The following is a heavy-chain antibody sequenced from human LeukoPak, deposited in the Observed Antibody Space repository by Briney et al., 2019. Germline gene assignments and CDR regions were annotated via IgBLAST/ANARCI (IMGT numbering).Heavy chain of an antibody. J-gene: IGHJ4*02. D-gene: IGHD3-10*01. CDR1: GFTFSNAW. CDR2: IKSKTDGGTT. Sequence: PGGSLRLSCAASGFTFSNAWMSWVRQAPGKGLEWVGRIKSKTDGGTTDYAAPVKGRFTISRDDSKNTLYLQMNSLKTEDTAVYYCTTDVWFGELGSELAENWGQGTLVTVSS. CDR3: TTDVWFGELGSELAEN. V-gene: IGHV3-15*01.